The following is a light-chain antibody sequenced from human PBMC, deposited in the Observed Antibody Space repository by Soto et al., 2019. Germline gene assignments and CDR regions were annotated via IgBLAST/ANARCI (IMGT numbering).Light chain of an antibody. CDR1: QNISKY. CDR2: DAS. CDR3: HQYDDLPYT. Sequence: DLQMTQSPSSLTASVGDRVTITCQTSQNISKYLIWYQQSPGKAPNLLISDASNLEAGVPSRFSGRGSGTHFTLTISSLQPEDIGRYYCHQYDDLPYTVGQGTSLQIK. J-gene: IGKJ2*01. V-gene: IGKV1-33*01.